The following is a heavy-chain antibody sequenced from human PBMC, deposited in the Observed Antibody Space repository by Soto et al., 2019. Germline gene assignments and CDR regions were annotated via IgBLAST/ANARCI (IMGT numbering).Heavy chain of an antibody. D-gene: IGHD3-3*01. V-gene: IGHV3-23*01. CDR3: AKDSNEGALRFLEWLLIDAFDI. CDR2: ISGSGGST. J-gene: IGHJ3*02. CDR1: GFTFSSNA. Sequence: PEGSLRLSCAASGFTFSSNAMSWVRQAPGKGLEWVSAISGSGGSTYYADSVKGRFTISRDNSKNTLYLQMNSLRAEDTAVYYCAKDSNEGALRFLEWLLIDAFDIWGQGTMVTVSS.